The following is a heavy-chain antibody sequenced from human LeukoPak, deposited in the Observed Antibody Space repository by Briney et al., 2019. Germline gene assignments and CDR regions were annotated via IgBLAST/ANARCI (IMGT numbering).Heavy chain of an antibody. D-gene: IGHD5-18*01. CDR1: GGTFSSYA. CDR2: IIPIFGIA. CDR3: ASEEGYSYGSYYFDY. Sequence: GASVKVSCKASGGTFSSYAISWVRQAPGQGLEWMGGIIPIFGIANYAQKFQGRVTITADESTSTAYMELSSLRSEDTAVYYCASEEGYSYGSYYFDYWGQGTLVTVSS. V-gene: IGHV1-69*13. J-gene: IGHJ4*02.